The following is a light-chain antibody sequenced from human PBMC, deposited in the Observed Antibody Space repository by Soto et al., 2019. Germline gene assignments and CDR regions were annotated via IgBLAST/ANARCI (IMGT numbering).Light chain of an antibody. Sequence: EIVLTQSPGALSLSPGERATLSCRASQTVSDNYLAWYQQKPGQAPRLLIYGASTRATGIPDRFSGSGSGTHFTLTISRLEPEDFAVYYCPQYGGSPRVSLGAGTKVEIK. V-gene: IGKV3-20*01. CDR2: GAS. CDR1: QTVSDNY. J-gene: IGKJ4*01. CDR3: PQYGGSPRVS.